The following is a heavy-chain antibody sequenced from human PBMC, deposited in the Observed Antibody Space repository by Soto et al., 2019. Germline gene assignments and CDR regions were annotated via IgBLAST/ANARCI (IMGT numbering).Heavy chain of an antibody. D-gene: IGHD3-3*01. J-gene: IGHJ6*03. CDR1: GFTFSGSA. CDR3: SRQASDFWSGKPQYYMDV. V-gene: IGHV3-73*01. CDR2: IRSKGNNYAT. Sequence: EAQLVESGGGLVQPGGSLKLSCAASGFTFSGSAMHWVRQASGKGLEWDGRIRSKGNNYATAYGASLKGRFTISRDDSKNTAYLQMNSLNTEDTAVYYCSRQASDFWSGKPQYYMDVWGKGTTVTVSS.